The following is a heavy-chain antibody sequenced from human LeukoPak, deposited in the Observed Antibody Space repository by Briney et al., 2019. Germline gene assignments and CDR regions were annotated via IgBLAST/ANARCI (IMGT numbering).Heavy chain of an antibody. Sequence: SQTLSLTCTVSGGSISSGEYYWSSIRQPPGKGLEWIGYIYYSGSTYYNPSLKSRVTISVDTSKTQFSLKLSSVTAADTAVYYCDKGIYGDPNWFDPWGQGTLVTVSS. CDR2: IYYSGST. J-gene: IGHJ5*02. D-gene: IGHD4-17*01. CDR1: GGSISSGEYY. CDR3: DKGIYGDPNWFDP. V-gene: IGHV4-30-4*01.